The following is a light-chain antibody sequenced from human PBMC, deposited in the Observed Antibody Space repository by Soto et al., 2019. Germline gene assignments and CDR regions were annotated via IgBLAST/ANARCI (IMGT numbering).Light chain of an antibody. J-gene: IGKJ1*01. CDR2: AAS. CDR3: QQYNNWPMWT. V-gene: IGKV3-15*01. Sequence: EIVLTQSPGTLSLSPGEGSTLSCRASETIKKNYLAWYQQQPGQAPRLLIYAASRRATGIPARFSGSGSGTEFTLTINSLQSEDFAVYYCQQYNNWPMWTFGQGTKVDIK. CDR1: ETIKKN.